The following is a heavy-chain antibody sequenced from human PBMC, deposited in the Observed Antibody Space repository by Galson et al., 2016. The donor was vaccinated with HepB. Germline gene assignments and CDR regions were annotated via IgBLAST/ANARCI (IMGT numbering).Heavy chain of an antibody. CDR3: AKLPGAAAATSNPFDI. Sequence: LRLSCAASGFTFSSYWMHWVRQAPGEGLVWVSRINSDGSSTRYADSVKGRFTISRDNAENTLYLQMNSLRAEDTAVYCCAKLPGAAAATSNPFDIWGQGTMVTVS. CDR1: GFTFSSYW. CDR2: INSDGSST. D-gene: IGHD6-13*01. J-gene: IGHJ3*02. V-gene: IGHV3-74*01.